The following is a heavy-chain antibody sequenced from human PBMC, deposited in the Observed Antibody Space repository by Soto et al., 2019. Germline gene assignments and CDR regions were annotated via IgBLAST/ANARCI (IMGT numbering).Heavy chain of an antibody. D-gene: IGHD3-3*01. CDR2: ISAYNGNT. CDR3: ARGADFWSGYRWFDP. CDR1: GYTFSSYG. V-gene: IGHV1-18*01. Sequence: ASVKVSCKASGYTFSSYGISWVLQAPGQGLEWMGWISAYNGNTKNAQNLQGRVTLTTDTSTSTAYMELRSLRYDDTAVYFCARGADFWSGYRWFDPWGQGXLVTVPS. J-gene: IGHJ5*02.